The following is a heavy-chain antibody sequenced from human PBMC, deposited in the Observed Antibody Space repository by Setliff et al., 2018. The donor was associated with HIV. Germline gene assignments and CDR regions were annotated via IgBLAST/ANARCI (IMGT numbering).Heavy chain of an antibody. CDR1: GHSIRSGYY. V-gene: IGHV4-38-2*02. J-gene: IGHJ4*02. Sequence: SETLSLTCSVSGHSIRSGYYWGWIRQPPGKGLEWIGTMYHSGSTYYNPSLQGRVTMFFDTSEDHFSLKLSSVTAADTAIYYCARDPGITAAGTEYFDSWGQGILVTVSS. CDR2: MYHSGST. D-gene: IGHD6-13*01. CDR3: ARDPGITAAGTEYFDS.